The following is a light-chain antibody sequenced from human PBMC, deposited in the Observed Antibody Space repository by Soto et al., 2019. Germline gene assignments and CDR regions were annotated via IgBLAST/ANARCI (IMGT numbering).Light chain of an antibody. CDR2: EVT. J-gene: IGLJ1*01. CDR1: SSDVGGYNY. V-gene: IGLV2-14*01. Sequence: QSALTQPASVSGSPGQSITISCTGTSSDVGGYNYVSWYQQXXGKAPKLMIYEVTNRPSGVSNRFSGSKSGNTASLTISGXXADDEADYYCSSYTSXITXVFGTGTKVTVL. CDR3: SSYTSXITXV.